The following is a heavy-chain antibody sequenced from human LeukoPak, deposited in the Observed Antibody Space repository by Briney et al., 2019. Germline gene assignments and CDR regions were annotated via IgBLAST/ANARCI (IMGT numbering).Heavy chain of an antibody. CDR1: GFTFSIYA. V-gene: IGHV3-23*01. D-gene: IGHD3-22*01. CDR2: ITSRGEST. J-gene: IGHJ4*02. CDR3: ARDRPNYYGSDGHYYRRDGDY. Sequence: GGSLRLSCAASGFTFSIYAMRWVRQAPGKGLQWVSSITSRGESTWYVDSVKGRFTITRDHSENTLYLKMHSMRAEDTAVYYCARDRPNYYGSDGHYYRRDGDYWGRGTLVSVSS.